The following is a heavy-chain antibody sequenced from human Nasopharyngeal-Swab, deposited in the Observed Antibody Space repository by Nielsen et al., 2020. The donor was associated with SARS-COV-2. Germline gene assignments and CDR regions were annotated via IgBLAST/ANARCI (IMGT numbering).Heavy chain of an antibody. V-gene: IGHV3-21*01. CDR3: ARGQYCSSTSCYARGYYYYYGMDV. Sequence: GESLKISCAASGFTFSSYGMNWVRQAPGKGLEWVSSISSSSSYIYYADSVKGRFTISRDNAKNSLYLQMNSLRAEDTAVYYCARGQYCSSTSCYARGYYYYYGMDVWGQGTTVTVSS. CDR1: GFTFSSYG. D-gene: IGHD2-2*01. J-gene: IGHJ6*02. CDR2: ISSSSSYI.